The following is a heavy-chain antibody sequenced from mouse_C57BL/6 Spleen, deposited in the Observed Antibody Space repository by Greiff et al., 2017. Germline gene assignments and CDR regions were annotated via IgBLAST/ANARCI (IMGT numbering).Heavy chain of an antibody. CDR1: GFSLTSYG. J-gene: IGHJ3*01. D-gene: IGHD3-3*01. Sequence: VQRVESGPGLVQPSQSLSITCTVSGFSLTSYGVHWVRQPPGKGLEWLGVIWSGGSTDYNAAFISRLSISNDNSKSQVFFKMNSLQADDTAIYYCAKNGGRGFAYWGQGTLVTVSA. CDR3: AKNGGRGFAY. V-gene: IGHV2-4*01. CDR2: IWSGGST.